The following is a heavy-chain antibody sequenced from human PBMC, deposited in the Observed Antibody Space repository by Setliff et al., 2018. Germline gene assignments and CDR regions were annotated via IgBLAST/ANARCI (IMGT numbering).Heavy chain of an antibody. Sequence: PGGSLRLSCVASGFTFSNYGMHWVRQAPGKGLEWVALIWNDGSSKFYGDSVKGRFTISRDNSKNTLYLQMNSLRAEDTAVYYCAKSGYSYGYVFDYWGQGTLVTVSS. V-gene: IGHV3-33*06. J-gene: IGHJ4*02. CDR1: GFTFSNYG. CDR3: AKSGYSYGYVFDY. D-gene: IGHD5-18*01. CDR2: IWNDGSSK.